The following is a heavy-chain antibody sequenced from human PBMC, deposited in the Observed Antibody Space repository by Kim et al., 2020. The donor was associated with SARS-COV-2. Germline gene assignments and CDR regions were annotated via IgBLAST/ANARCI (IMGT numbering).Heavy chain of an antibody. J-gene: IGHJ4*02. Sequence: GGSLRLSCAASGFTFSSYEMNWVRQAPGKGLEWVSYISSSGGTIYYADSVKGRFTISRDNAKNSLYLRMNSLRAEDTAVYYCARDPRELAGAGTGFDYWGQGTLVTVSS. D-gene: IGHD6-13*01. CDR1: GFTFSSYE. CDR2: ISSSGGTI. CDR3: ARDPRELAGAGTGFDY. V-gene: IGHV3-48*03.